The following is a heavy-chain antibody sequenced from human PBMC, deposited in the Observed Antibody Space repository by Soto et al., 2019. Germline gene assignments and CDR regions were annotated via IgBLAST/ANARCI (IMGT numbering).Heavy chain of an antibody. J-gene: IGHJ6*02. CDR1: GDTVSTNTAA. CDR2: IYSKSRWYN. CDR3: ARDWGYDPDPTYYYGMDV. V-gene: IGHV6-1*01. D-gene: IGHD5-12*01. Sequence: PSQTLSLTCAISGDTVSTNTAAWNWIRQSPSRGLEWLGRIYSKSRWYNDYSESLKSRIAIIPDTSRNQFSLQLNSVIPEDTAVYYCARDWGYDPDPTYYYGMDVWGQGTKVTVSS.